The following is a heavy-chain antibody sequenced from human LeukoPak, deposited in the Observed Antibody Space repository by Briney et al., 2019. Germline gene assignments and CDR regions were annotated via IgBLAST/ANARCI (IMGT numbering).Heavy chain of an antibody. CDR1: GFTFSSYA. D-gene: IGHD2-2*01. J-gene: IGHJ4*02. CDR2: VSGSGSST. Sequence: GGSLRLSCAASGFTFSSYAMSWVRQAPRKGLEWVSVVSGSGSSTDYADSVKGRFTISRDNSKNTLYLQMNSLRPEDTALYYCASYCSSNSCRDFDYWGQGTQVTVSS. CDR3: ASYCSSNSCRDFDY. V-gene: IGHV3-23*01.